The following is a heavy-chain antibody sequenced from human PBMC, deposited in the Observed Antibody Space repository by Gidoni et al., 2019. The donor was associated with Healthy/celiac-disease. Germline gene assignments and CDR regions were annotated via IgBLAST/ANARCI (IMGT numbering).Heavy chain of an antibody. V-gene: IGHV3-23*01. J-gene: IGHJ5*02. CDR3: AKGGGVTMVRWKGFDP. CDR2: ISGSGGST. Sequence: GKGLEWVSAISGSGGSTYYADSVKVRFTSSSDNTKNTRYLKMNSLRAEDSAVYYCAKGGGVTMVRWKGFDPWGQGTLVTVSS. D-gene: IGHD3-10*01.